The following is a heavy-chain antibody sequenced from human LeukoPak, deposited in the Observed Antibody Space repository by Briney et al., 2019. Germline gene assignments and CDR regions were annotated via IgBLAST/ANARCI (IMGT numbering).Heavy chain of an antibody. CDR1: GFTFSDYY. CDR3: AREKTVGGDSNYHHYGLDV. CDR2: MSGSGSNI. Sequence: GGSLRLSCAASGFTFSDYYMSCIRQAPGKGLEWVSFMSGSGSNIYYVDSVKGRFTISSDNAKNSLYLQMNSLTAEDTAVYYLAREKTVGGDSNYHHYGLDVCGEGTTVTVSS. J-gene: IGHJ6*04. V-gene: IGHV3-11*01. D-gene: IGHD4-17*01.